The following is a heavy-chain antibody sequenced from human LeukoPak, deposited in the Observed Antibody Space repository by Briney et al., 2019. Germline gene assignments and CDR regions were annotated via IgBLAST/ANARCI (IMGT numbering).Heavy chain of an antibody. Sequence: GRSLRLSCAASGFTFSSYAMHWVRQAPGKGLEWVAVISYDGSNKYYADSVKGRFTISRDNSKNTLYLQMNSLRAEDTAVYYCARDQGRAVAVPFDYWGQGTLVTVSS. CDR1: GFTFSSYA. CDR3: ARDQGRAVAVPFDY. V-gene: IGHV3-30-3*01. D-gene: IGHD6-19*01. CDR2: ISYDGSNK. J-gene: IGHJ4*02.